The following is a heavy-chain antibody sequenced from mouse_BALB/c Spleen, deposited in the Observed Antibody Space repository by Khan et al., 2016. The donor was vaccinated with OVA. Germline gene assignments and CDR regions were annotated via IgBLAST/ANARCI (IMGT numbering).Heavy chain of an antibody. Sequence: QIQLVQSGPELKKPGETVQISCKASGFTFTNYGMNWVKQAPGKGLKWMGWINTYTGEPTFADDFKGRFAFSLDTSASTAYLQINSLNNEDTATYVCARVGYNGTMDCWGQGTSVTVAS. CDR1: GFTFTNYG. D-gene: IGHD2-14*01. CDR2: INTYTGEP. V-gene: IGHV9-3-1*01. J-gene: IGHJ4*01. CDR3: ARVGYNGTMDC.